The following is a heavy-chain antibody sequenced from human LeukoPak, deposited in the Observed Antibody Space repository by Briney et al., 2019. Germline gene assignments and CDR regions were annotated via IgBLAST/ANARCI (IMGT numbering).Heavy chain of an antibody. Sequence: ASVRVSCKASGGTFSGYAISWVRQAPGQGLEWMGWINPNSGGTNYAQKFQGRVTMTRDTSISTAYMELSRLRSDDTAVYYCTRDSYNDYYFDYWGQGTLVTVSS. CDR2: INPNSGGT. D-gene: IGHD5-24*01. CDR1: GGTFSGYA. CDR3: TRDSYNDYYFDY. V-gene: IGHV1-2*02. J-gene: IGHJ4*02.